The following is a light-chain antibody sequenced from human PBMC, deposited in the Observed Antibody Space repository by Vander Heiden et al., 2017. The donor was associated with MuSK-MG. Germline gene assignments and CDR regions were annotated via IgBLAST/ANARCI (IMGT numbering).Light chain of an antibody. CDR1: KLGDKY. CDR2: QDS. V-gene: IGLV3-1*01. CDR3: QPWDSSTPVV. Sequence: SYELTQPPSVSVSPGQTASITCSGDKLGDKYACWYQQKPGQSPVLVIYQDSKRPSGIPERFSGSNSGTTATLPISGTQAMDEADYYCQPWDSSTPVVFGGGTKLTVL. J-gene: IGLJ2*01.